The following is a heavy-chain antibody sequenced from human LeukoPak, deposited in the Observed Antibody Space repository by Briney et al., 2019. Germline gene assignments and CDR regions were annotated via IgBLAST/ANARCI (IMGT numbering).Heavy chain of an antibody. V-gene: IGHV3-21*01. J-gene: IGHJ3*02. CDR2: ISSSSSSR. Sequence: PGGSLRLSCAASGFTFSSYSMNWVRQAPGKGLEWVSSISSSSSSRYYADSVKGRFTISRDNAKNSLYLQMNSLSAGDTAVYYGARVGVVGATLGAFDIWGQGTMVTVSS. D-gene: IGHD1-26*01. CDR3: ARVGVVGATLGAFDI. CDR1: GFTFSSYS.